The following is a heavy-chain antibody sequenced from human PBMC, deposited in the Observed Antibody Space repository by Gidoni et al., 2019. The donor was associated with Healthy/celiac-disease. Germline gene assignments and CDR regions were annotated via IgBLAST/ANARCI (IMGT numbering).Heavy chain of an antibody. CDR3: AKDTAIGTNYYYYGMDV. Sequence: QVQLVESGGGVVQPGRSLRLSCAASGFTFSSYGMHWVRQAPGKGLEWVAVISYDGSNKYYADSVKGRFTISRDNSKNTLYLQMNSLRAEDTAVYYCAKDTAIGTNYYYYGMDVWGQGTTVTVSS. V-gene: IGHV3-30*18. CDR2: ISYDGSNK. CDR1: GFTFSSYG. D-gene: IGHD5-18*01. J-gene: IGHJ6*02.